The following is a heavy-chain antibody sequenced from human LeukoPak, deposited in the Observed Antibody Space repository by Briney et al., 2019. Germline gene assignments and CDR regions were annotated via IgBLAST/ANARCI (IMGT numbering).Heavy chain of an antibody. D-gene: IGHD6-19*01. Sequence: GGSLRLSCAASGFTFSSYAMSWVRQAPGKGLEWVSGISSSGGDTYYADSVKGRFTISRDNSKNTLYLQMNSLRADDTAIYYCAKTSGWYYFDYWGQGTLVTVSS. J-gene: IGHJ4*02. CDR1: GFTFSSYA. CDR3: AKTSGWYYFDY. V-gene: IGHV3-23*01. CDR2: ISSSGGDT.